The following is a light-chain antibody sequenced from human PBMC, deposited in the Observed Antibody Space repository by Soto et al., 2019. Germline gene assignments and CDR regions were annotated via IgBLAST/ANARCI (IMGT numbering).Light chain of an antibody. J-gene: IGLJ1*01. CDR3: SSYTGGNPSYV. V-gene: IGLV1-44*01. Sequence: QSVLTQPPSASGAPGQRVTISCFGSASNIGTYAVNWYQQLPGTAPKLLIYSNDQRPSGVPDRFSGSKSGNTASLTVSGLQAEDEADYYCSSYTGGNPSYVFGTGTKLTVL. CDR1: ASNIGTYA. CDR2: SND.